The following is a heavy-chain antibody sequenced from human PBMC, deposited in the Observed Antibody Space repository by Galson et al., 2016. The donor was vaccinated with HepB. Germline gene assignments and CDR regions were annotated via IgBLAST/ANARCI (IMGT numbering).Heavy chain of an antibody. CDR1: GYSFTNYW. CDR2: IYHGDSDN. CDR3: ARGGAWSTVTSDGFDT. Sequence: SGAEVKKPGESLKISCKGSGYSFTNYWIGWVRQMPGKGLEWMGIIYHGDSDNRYSPSFQGQVTISADKSTTPAYLRWSSLKASDTAMYYCARGGAWSTVTSDGFDTWGRGTMVTVS. J-gene: IGHJ3*02. D-gene: IGHD4-17*01. V-gene: IGHV5-51*01.